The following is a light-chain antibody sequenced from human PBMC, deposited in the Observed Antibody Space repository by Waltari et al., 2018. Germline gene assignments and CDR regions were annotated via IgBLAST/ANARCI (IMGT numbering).Light chain of an antibody. J-gene: IGLJ1*01. CDR1: HSNLGSNY. CDR3: QQYYDTPVT. Sequence: QSVLTQPPSASATPGQRVSISCSGSHSNLGSNYLYWYQQLPGTAPKLLIYRNNRRPSRVPDRFSGSGSGTDFTLTITSLQAEDVAVYYCQQYYDTPVTFGPGT. CDR2: RNN. V-gene: IGLV1-47*01.